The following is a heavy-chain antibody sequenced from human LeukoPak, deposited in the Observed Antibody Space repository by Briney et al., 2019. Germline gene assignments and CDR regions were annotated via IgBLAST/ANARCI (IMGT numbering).Heavy chain of an antibody. CDR1: GGSISSSSYY. CDR2: IYYSGST. Sequence: PSETLSLTCTVSGGSISSSSYYWGWIRQPPGKGLEWIGSIYYSGSTYYNPSLKSRVTISVDTSKNQFSLKLSSVTAADTAVYYCVVAKVRGVILHWGQGILVTVSS. J-gene: IGHJ4*02. V-gene: IGHV4-39*07. D-gene: IGHD3-10*01. CDR3: VVAKVRGVILH.